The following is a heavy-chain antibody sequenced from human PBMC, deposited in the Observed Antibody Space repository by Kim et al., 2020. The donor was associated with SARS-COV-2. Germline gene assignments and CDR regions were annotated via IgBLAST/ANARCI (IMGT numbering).Heavy chain of an antibody. CDR1: GFTFSSYG. CDR2: ISYDGSNK. D-gene: IGHD2-2*01. Sequence: GGYLRLSCAASGFTFSSYGMHWVRQAPGKGLEWVAVISYDGSNKYYADSVKGRFTISRDNSKNTLYLQMNSLRAEDTAVYYCARDAVDCSSTSCYSGWTYYYYGMDVWGQGTTVTVSS. V-gene: IGHV3-33*05. J-gene: IGHJ6*02. CDR3: ARDAVDCSSTSCYSGWTYYYYGMDV.